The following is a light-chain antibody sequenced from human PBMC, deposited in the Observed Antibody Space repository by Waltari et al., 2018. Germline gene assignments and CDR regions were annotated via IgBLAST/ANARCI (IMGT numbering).Light chain of an antibody. Sequence: QSALTQPASVSGSPGQSITISCTGTSRYIGGYNYVSWYVQYPDTAPRLIIFDVTKRPSGVSGRFSGSKSGNMASLTISGLRTEDEADYICSSYTSSSAVVFGGGTKVTVL. CDR2: DVT. V-gene: IGLV2-14*01. CDR3: SSYTSSSAVV. J-gene: IGLJ3*02. CDR1: SRYIGGYNY.